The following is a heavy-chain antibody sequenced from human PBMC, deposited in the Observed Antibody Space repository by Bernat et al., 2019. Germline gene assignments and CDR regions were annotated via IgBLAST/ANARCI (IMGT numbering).Heavy chain of an antibody. CDR2: INAGNGNT. J-gene: IGHJ4*02. V-gene: IGHV1-3*01. D-gene: IGHD3-16*02. CDR3: ARARRDYIWGSYRPFDY. CDR1: GYTFTSYA. Sequence: QVQLVQSGAEVKKPGASVKVSCKASGYTFTSYAMHWVRQAPGQRLEWTGWINAGNGNTKYSQKFQGRVTITRDTSASTAYMELSSLRSEDTAVYYCARARRDYIWGSYRPFDYWGQGTLVTVSS.